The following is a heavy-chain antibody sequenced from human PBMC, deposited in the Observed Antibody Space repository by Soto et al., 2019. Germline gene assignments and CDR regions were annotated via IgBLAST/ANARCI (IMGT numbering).Heavy chain of an antibody. Sequence: SETLSLTCTVSGGSISSGDYYWSWIRQPPGKGLEWIGYIYYSGSTYYNPSLKSRVTISVDTSKNQFSLKLSSVTAADTATYYCAHRDSTGTTTYFDSWGQGIPVTVSS. V-gene: IGHV4-30-4*01. CDR3: AHRDSTGTTTYFDS. D-gene: IGHD1-1*01. CDR2: IYYSGST. CDR1: GGSISSGDYY. J-gene: IGHJ4*02.